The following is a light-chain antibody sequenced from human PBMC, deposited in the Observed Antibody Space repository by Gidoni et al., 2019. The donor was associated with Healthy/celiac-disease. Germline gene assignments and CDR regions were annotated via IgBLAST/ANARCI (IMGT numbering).Light chain of an antibody. CDR3: AAWDDSLSGS. V-gene: IGLV1-47*02. J-gene: IGLJ2*01. CDR1: SSNIGSNN. CDR2: SNN. Sequence: QSVLTPPLSASGTPGQRVPISCSGSSSNIGSNNVYWYQQLQGTATKRLIASNNQRPSGVPDRCSGSNAGTAASLAISGLRYEDEAEYYCAAWDDSLSGSVGGGTKLTVL.